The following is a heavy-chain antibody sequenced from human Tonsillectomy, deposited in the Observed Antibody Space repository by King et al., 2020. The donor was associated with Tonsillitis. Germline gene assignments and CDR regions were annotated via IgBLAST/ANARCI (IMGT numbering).Heavy chain of an antibody. CDR2: IWYDGGNK. D-gene: IGHD5-18*01. J-gene: IGHJ6*02. CDR3: ARGNLGYSYGLSYGMDV. Sequence: QVQLVESGGSVVQPGRSLRLSCAASGFTFSDYGMHWVRQAPGKGLEWVAVIWYDGGNKYYQDSVKGRFTISRDNSKNTLYLQMNSLRAEDTAVYYCARGNLGYSYGLSYGMDVWGQGTTVTVSS. CDR1: GFTFSDYG. V-gene: IGHV3-33*01.